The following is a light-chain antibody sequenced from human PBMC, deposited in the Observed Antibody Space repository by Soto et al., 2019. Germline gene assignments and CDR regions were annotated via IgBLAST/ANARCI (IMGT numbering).Light chain of an antibody. Sequence: QSVVTQPPSASGTPGQRVTISCSGSSSNIGTNTVNWYQQHPGTAPKLLIYRNKQRPSGVPDRFSGSKSGTSASLAIGGLQSEDEADYYCAAWDDSRHAWVFGGGTKLTVL. J-gene: IGLJ3*02. CDR1: SSNIGTNT. CDR2: RNK. CDR3: AAWDDSRHAWV. V-gene: IGLV1-44*01.